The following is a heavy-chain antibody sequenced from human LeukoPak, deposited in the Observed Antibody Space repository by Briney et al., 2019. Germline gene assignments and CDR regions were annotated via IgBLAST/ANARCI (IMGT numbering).Heavy chain of an antibody. CDR2: INPNSGGT. Sequence: GASVKVSCKASGYTFTSYYMHWVRQAPGQGLEWMGWINPNSGGTNYAQKFQGRVTMTRDTSISTAYMELSRLRSDDTAVYYCARDSIAAAVTPYSSGNDFDYWGQGTLVTVSS. V-gene: IGHV1-2*02. CDR3: ARDSIAAAVTPYSSGNDFDY. J-gene: IGHJ4*02. CDR1: GYTFTSYY. D-gene: IGHD6-13*01.